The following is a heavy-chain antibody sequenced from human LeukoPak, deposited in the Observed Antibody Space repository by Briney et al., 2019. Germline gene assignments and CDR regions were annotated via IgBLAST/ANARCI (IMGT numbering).Heavy chain of an antibody. CDR3: AKEKALVVITYFDY. J-gene: IGHJ4*02. Sequence: GGSLRLSCAASGFTFSSYAMSWVRQAPGKGLEWVSGISMSGETTYYADSLKGRFTISRDNSKNTLYLQVNSLRAEDTAVYYCAKEKALVVITYFDYWGQGTLVTVSS. D-gene: IGHD3-22*01. CDR2: ISMSGETT. V-gene: IGHV3-23*01. CDR1: GFTFSSYA.